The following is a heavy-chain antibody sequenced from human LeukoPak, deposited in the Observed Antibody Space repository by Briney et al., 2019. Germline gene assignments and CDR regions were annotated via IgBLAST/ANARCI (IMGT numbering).Heavy chain of an antibody. V-gene: IGHV3-23*01. D-gene: IGHD3-9*01. Sequence: GGSLRLSCAASGFTFRAFGMNWVRQAPGKGLEWVSTITNSGGSTYYVDSVKGRFTISRDNSKNTQYMQMNSLRAEDTAKYFCTKDYCGKFCSAVWGQGTTVTVSS. CDR3: TKDYCGKFCSAV. CDR1: GFTFRAFG. J-gene: IGHJ6*02. CDR2: ITNSGGST.